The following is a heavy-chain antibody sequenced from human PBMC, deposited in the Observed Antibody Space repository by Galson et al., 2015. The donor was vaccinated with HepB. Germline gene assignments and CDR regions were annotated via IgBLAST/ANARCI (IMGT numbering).Heavy chain of an antibody. Sequence: SVKVSCKASGYTFIGQYMHWVRQAPGQGLEWMGRINPNSGGTNYAQKFQGRVTMTRDTSISTAYMELSRLRSDDTAVYYCARDRSRAYCSGSYSGVWFDPLGQGTLVTVSS. CDR3: ARDRSRAYCSGSYSGVWFDP. V-gene: IGHV1-2*06. CDR1: GYTFIGQY. CDR2: INPNSGGT. J-gene: IGHJ5*02. D-gene: IGHD3-10*01.